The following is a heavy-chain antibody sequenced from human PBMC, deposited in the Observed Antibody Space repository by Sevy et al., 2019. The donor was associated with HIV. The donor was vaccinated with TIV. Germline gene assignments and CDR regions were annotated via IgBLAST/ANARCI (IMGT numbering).Heavy chain of an antibody. J-gene: IGHJ4*02. Sequence: GGSLRLSCGASGFTFSNYAMSWVRQAPGKGPEWVSGINNGGSTYYADYVKGRFTISRDNSKKMVLLQMNSLRAEDTAVYYCASGDTTMITDLDYWGQGALVTVSS. CDR2: INNGGST. V-gene: IGHV3-23*01. CDR1: GFTFSNYA. CDR3: ASGDTTMITDLDY. D-gene: IGHD5-18*01.